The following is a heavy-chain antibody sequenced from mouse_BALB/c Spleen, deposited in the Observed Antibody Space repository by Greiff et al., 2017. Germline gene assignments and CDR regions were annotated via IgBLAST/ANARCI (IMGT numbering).Heavy chain of an antibody. V-gene: IGHV14-4*02. CDR3: NAIYGYDRFAY. CDR1: GFNIKDYY. J-gene: IGHJ3*01. D-gene: IGHD2-2*01. CDR2: IDPENGDT. Sequence: VQLQQSGAELVRSGASVKLSCTASGFNIKDYYMHWVKQSPEQGLEWIGWIDPENGDTEYATRFQGKATMTADTSSNTAYLQLSSLTSEDTAVYYCNAIYGYDRFAYWGQGTLVTVSA.